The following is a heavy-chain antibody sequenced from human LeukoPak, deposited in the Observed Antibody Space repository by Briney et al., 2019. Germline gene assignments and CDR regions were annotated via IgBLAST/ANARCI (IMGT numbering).Heavy chain of an antibody. Sequence: ASVKVSCKASGYTFTDYYIHWVRQAPGQGLEWMGWINPNSGGTDYVQRSQGRVTMTRDTSITTAYMEVSRLRSDDTALYYCARDLLHESFDYWGQGTLVTVSS. CDR3: ARDLLHESFDY. CDR1: GYTFTDYY. V-gene: IGHV1-2*02. CDR2: INPNSGGT. J-gene: IGHJ4*02.